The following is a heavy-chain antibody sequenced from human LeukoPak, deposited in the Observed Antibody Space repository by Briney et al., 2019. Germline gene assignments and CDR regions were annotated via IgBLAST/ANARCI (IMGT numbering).Heavy chain of an antibody. V-gene: IGHV3-7*01. CDR2: IRRDGSEK. CDR3: ARYRFWDIVVVPAAIDAFDI. Sequence: PGGSLRLSCAASGFTFSSYWMSWVRQAPGKGLEWVANIRRDGSEKYYVDSVKGRFTISRDNAKNSLYLQMNSLRAEDTAVYYCARYRFWDIVVVPAAIDAFDIWGQGTMVTVSS. D-gene: IGHD2-2*02. CDR1: GFTFSSYW. J-gene: IGHJ3*02.